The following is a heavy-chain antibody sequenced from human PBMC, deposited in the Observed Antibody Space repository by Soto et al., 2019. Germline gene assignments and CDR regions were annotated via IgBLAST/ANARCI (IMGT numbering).Heavy chain of an antibody. J-gene: IGHJ6*02. D-gene: IGHD3-3*01. CDR3: ARGDFRSGYYSHYYGLDV. CDR2: IGTAGDT. Sequence: EVQLVESGGGLVQPGGSLRLSCAASGFTFSSYDMYCVRQRKGKGLEWVSAIGTAGDTYYPGSVKGRFTISRENAKNSLYLQMNSLRAGDTAVYYCARGDFRSGYYSHYYGLDVWGQGTTVTVSS. V-gene: IGHV3-13*01. CDR1: GFTFSSYD.